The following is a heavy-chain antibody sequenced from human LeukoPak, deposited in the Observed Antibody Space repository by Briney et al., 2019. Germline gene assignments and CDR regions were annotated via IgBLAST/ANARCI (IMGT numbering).Heavy chain of an antibody. CDR2: ISSSGSTI. CDR1: GFTFSSYE. CDR3: ARSTAVAGEYYFDY. Sequence: GGSLRLPCAASGFTFSSYEMNWVRQAPGKGLEWVSYISSSGSTIYYADSVKGRFTISRDNAKNSLYLQMNSLRAEDTAVYYCARSTAVAGEYYFDYWGQGTLVTVSS. D-gene: IGHD6-19*01. V-gene: IGHV3-48*03. J-gene: IGHJ4*02.